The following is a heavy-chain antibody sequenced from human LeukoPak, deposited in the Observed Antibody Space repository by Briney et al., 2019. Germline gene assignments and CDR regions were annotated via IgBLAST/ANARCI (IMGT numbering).Heavy chain of an antibody. J-gene: IGHJ4*02. CDR1: GFTFNNNA. CDR2: IDGTGGDT. CDR3: ARQRSGSNWDC. D-gene: IGHD1-26*01. Sequence: PGGSLRLSCAASGFTFNNNAMWWVRQAPGKGLEWVSTIDGTGGDTYYADSVKGRFTISRDNSKNTLHLQMNSLRAEDAAVYYCARQRSGSNWDCWGQGTLVTVSS. V-gene: IGHV3-23*01.